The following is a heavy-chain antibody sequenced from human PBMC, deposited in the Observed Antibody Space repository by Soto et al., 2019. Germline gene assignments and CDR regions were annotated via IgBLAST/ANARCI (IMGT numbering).Heavy chain of an antibody. J-gene: IGHJ3*02. CDR2: ISYDGSNK. D-gene: IGHD3-10*01. Sequence: QVQLVESGGGVVQPGRSLRLSCAASGFTFSSYGMHWVRQAPGKGLEWVAVISYDGSNKYYADSVKGRFTISRDNSKNTLYLQMNSLRAEDTAVYYCAKDQGRTTLLWCGELLEHDAFDIWGQGTMVTVSS. CDR1: GFTFSSYG. V-gene: IGHV3-30*18. CDR3: AKDQGRTTLLWCGELLEHDAFDI.